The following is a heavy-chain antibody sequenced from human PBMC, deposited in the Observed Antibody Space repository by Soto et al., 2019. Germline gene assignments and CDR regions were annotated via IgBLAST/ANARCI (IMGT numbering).Heavy chain of an antibody. D-gene: IGHD2-8*01. CDR1: GYTFTSYA. Sequence: GASVKVSCKASGYTFTSYAMHWVRQAPGQRLEWMGWINAGNGNTKYSQKFQGRVTITRDTSASTAYMELSSLRSEDTAVYYCARSLPRVYANGPGNYYGMDVWGQGTTVTVSS. CDR2: INAGNGNT. CDR3: ARSLPRVYANGPGNYYGMDV. V-gene: IGHV1-3*01. J-gene: IGHJ6*02.